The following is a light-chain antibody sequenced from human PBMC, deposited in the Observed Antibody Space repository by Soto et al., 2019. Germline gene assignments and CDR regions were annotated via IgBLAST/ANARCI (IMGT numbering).Light chain of an antibody. V-gene: IGKV3-20*01. CDR1: QSIRSSF. CDR3: QQYGCSLT. CDR2: GAS. J-gene: IGKJ4*01. Sequence: EIVLTQSPGTLSLSPGERATLSCRASQSIRSSFLAWYQQKPGQAPRLLIYGASSRATGIPDRFSGSGSGTDFTPTISRLEPEDFAVYHCQQYGCSLTFGGGTKVEIK.